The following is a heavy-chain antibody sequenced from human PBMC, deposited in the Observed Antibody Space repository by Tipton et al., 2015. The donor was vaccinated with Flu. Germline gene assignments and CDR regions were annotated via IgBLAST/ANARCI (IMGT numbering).Heavy chain of an antibody. CDR2: VYYSGST. V-gene: IGHV4-59*01. Sequence: TLSLTCTVSGGSMNNYYWCWIRQPPGKGLEWIGYVYYSGSTNYNPSLNSRVTMSLDTSNNQFSLKLSSVTAADTAVYYCARAGTTWGRMDVWGQGTTVTVSS. D-gene: IGHD3-16*01. CDR3: ARAGTTWGRMDV. CDR1: GGSMNNYY. J-gene: IGHJ6*02.